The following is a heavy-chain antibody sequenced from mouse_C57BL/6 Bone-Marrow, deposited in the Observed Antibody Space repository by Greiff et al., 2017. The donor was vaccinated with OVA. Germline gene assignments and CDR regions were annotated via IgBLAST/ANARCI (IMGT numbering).Heavy chain of an antibody. CDR2: ISSGGSYT. D-gene: IGHD1-1*01. CDR1: GFTFSSYG. J-gene: IGHJ1*03. V-gene: IGHV5-6*01. Sequence: EVKLVESGGDLVKPGGSLKLSCAASGFTFSSYGMSWVRQTPDKRLEWVATISSGGSYTYYPDSVKGRFTISRDNAKNTLYMQMSSLKSEDTAMYYCARYGHGCFDVWGTGTTVTVSA. CDR3: ARYGHGCFDV.